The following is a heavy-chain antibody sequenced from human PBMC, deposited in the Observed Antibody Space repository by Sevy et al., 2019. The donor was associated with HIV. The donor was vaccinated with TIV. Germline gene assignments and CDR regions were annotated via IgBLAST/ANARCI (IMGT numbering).Heavy chain of an antibody. Sequence: QLGGPLRLSCAASGFTFSDYTIHWVRQAPGKGLEWVAVISYDGSRTSYADSVKGRFTISRDNSKNTLFLQMNSLRAADTAVYYCTRVRGLLGWFDSWGQGTLVTVSS. J-gene: IGHJ5*01. CDR1: GFTFSDYT. V-gene: IGHV3-30*04. D-gene: IGHD3-10*01. CDR3: TRVRGLLGWFDS. CDR2: ISYDGSRT.